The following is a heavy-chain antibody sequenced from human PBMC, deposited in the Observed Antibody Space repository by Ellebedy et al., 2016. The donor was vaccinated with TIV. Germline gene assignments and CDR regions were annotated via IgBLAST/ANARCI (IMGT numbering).Heavy chain of an antibody. CDR1: GFTFSSYS. Sequence: GESLKISCAASGFTFSSYSMNWVRQAPGKGLEWVSYISSSSSTIYYADSVKGRFTISRDNAKNSLYLQMNSLRAEDTAVYYCAREGPSYDILKGPYYMDVWGKGTTVTVSS. D-gene: IGHD3-9*01. V-gene: IGHV3-48*04. J-gene: IGHJ6*03. CDR2: ISSSSSTI. CDR3: AREGPSYDILKGPYYMDV.